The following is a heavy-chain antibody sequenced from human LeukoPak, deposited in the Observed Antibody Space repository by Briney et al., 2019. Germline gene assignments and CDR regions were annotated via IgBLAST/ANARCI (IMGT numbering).Heavy chain of an antibody. CDR1: GYTLTTYG. D-gene: IGHD3-9*01. CDR3: ARVPPYYDILTGYYTLRGMDV. V-gene: IGHV1-18*01. CDR2: ISAYNGDT. Sequence: ASVKVSCKTSGYTLTTYGISWVGQAPGQGLEWMGWISAYNGDTNYAQNLQGRVTLTTDTSTSTAYMELRSLRSDDTAVYYCARVPPYYDILTGYYTLRGMDVWGKGTTVTVSS. J-gene: IGHJ6*04.